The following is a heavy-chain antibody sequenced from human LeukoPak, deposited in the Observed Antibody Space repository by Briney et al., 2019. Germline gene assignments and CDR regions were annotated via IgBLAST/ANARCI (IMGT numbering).Heavy chain of an antibody. J-gene: IGHJ4*02. Sequence: ASVKVSCKASAKSFTTFAIAWVRQAPGQGLEWMGWISSYKGNTNYAHKYQGRLTMTTDTSTTTAYMELRSLRSDDTAVYYCAREGIAVAGSFDYWGQGTLVTVSS. CDR1: AKSFTTFA. D-gene: IGHD6-19*01. V-gene: IGHV1-18*01. CDR3: AREGIAVAGSFDY. CDR2: ISSYKGNT.